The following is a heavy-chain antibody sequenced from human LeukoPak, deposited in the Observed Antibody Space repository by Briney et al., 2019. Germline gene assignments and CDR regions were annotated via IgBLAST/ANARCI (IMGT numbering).Heavy chain of an antibody. D-gene: IGHD5-18*01. CDR3: ASPGDTAMGFFDY. CDR2: IYYSGST. Sequence: SETLSLTCTVSGGSISSSSYYWGWIRPPPGKGLEWIGSIYYSGSTYYNPSLKSRVTISVDTSKNQFSLKLSSVTAADTAVYYCASPGDTAMGFFDYWGQGTLVTVSS. CDR1: GGSISSSSYY. J-gene: IGHJ4*02. V-gene: IGHV4-39*01.